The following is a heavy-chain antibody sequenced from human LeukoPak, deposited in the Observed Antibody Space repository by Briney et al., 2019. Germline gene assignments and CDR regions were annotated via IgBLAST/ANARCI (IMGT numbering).Heavy chain of an antibody. J-gene: IGHJ3*02. CDR2: IYTRGST. CDR3: ARGRYCSADICSGGDAFDI. D-gene: IGHD2-15*01. CDR1: GGSINNYY. Sequence: SETLSLTCTVSGGSINNYYWSWIRQPAGKGLEWIGRIYTRGSTNYNPSLKSRVTMSVDTSKNQFSLKLSSVTAADTAVYYCARGRYCSADICSGGDAFDIRGQGTTVSVSS. V-gene: IGHV4-4*07.